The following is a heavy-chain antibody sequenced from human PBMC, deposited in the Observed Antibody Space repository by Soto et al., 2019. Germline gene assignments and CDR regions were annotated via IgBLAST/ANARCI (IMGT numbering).Heavy chain of an antibody. CDR3: ARGGHTLGYCSSTSCPPYYYYGMDV. J-gene: IGHJ6*02. V-gene: IGHV1-69*13. CDR1: GGTFSSYA. Sequence: SVKVSCKASGGTFSSYAISWVRQAPGQGLEWMGGIIPIFGTANYAQKFQGRVTITADESTSTAYMELSSLRSEDTAVYYCARGGHTLGYCSSTSCPPYYYYGMDVWGQGTTVTVSS. D-gene: IGHD2-2*01. CDR2: IIPIFGTA.